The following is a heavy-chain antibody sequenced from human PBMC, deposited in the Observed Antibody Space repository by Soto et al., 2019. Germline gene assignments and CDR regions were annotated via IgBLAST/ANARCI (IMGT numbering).Heavy chain of an antibody. D-gene: IGHD7-27*01. CDR1: GDSINSGDYY. CDR2: VYFSGST. Sequence: PSETLSLTCSVSGDSINSGDYYWTWMRQAPGKGLQWVGHVYFSGSTNYNPSLKSRVTISVDTSKNQFSLKLSSVTAADTAVYYCARENTLEHSIPTGAWGFDPWGQGTLVTVSS. V-gene: IGHV4-61*08. J-gene: IGHJ5*02. CDR3: ARENTLEHSIPTGAWGFDP.